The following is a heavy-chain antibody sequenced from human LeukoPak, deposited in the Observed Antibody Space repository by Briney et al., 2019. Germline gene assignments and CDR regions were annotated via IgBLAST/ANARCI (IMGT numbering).Heavy chain of an antibody. J-gene: IGHJ4*02. CDR1: GFTFSSYA. CDR3: AKDRYSYGSTPSYFDY. V-gene: IGHV3-30*02. D-gene: IGHD5-18*01. CDR2: IRYDGSNK. Sequence: PGGSLRLSCAASGFTFSSYAMSWVRQAPGKGLEWVAFIRYDGSNKYYADSVKGRFTISRDNSKNTLYLQMNSLRAEDTAVYYCAKDRYSYGSTPSYFDYWGQGTLVTVSS.